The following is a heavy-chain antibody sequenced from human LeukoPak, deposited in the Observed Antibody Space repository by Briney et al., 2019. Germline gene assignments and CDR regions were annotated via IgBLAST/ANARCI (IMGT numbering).Heavy chain of an antibody. CDR1: GFTFSNAW. CDR2: IKSKTDGGTT. CDR3: TPDGKQLSSHHDY. D-gene: IGHD6-13*01. Sequence: PGGSLRLSCAASGFTFSNAWMSWVRQAPGKGLEWVGRIKSKTDGGTTDYAAPVKGRFTISRDDSKNTLYLQMNSLKTEDTAVYYCTPDGKQLSSHHDYWGQEPWSPSPQ. V-gene: IGHV3-15*01. J-gene: IGHJ4*01.